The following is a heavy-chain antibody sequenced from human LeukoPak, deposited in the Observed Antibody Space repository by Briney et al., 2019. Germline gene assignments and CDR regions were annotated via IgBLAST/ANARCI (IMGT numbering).Heavy chain of an antibody. J-gene: IGHJ4*02. CDR3: ARRYSYSSLPDY. CDR1: GDSISSSPYY. D-gene: IGHD6-19*01. Sequence: PSETLSLTCTVSGDSISSSPYYWGWLRQPPGKGLEWIGSIYYTGSTYYNPSLKSRVTISVDTSKNQFSLKLSSVTAADTAVYYCARRYSYSSLPDYWGQGTLVTVSS. CDR2: IYYTGST. V-gene: IGHV4-39*01.